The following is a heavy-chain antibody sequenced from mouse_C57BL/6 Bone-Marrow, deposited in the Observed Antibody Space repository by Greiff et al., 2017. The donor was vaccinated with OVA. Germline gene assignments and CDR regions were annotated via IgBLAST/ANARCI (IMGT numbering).Heavy chain of an antibody. Sequence: QVQLKQSGPGLVQPSQSLSITCTVSGFSLTSYGVHWVRQSPGKGLEWLGVIWSGGSTDYNAAFISRLSISKDNSKSQVFFKMNSLQADDTAIYYCARPGVYYYGSSHWYFDVWGTGTTVTVSS. CDR1: GFSLTSYG. V-gene: IGHV2-2*01. D-gene: IGHD1-1*01. CDR3: ARPGVYYYGSSHWYFDV. J-gene: IGHJ1*03. CDR2: IWSGGST.